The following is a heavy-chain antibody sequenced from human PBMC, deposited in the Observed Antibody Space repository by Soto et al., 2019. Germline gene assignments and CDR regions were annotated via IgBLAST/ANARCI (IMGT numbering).Heavy chain of an antibody. D-gene: IGHD4-17*01. CDR3: AKEHDYGDYEPEYFQH. CDR2: ISYDGSNK. V-gene: IGHV3-30*18. CDR1: GFTFSSYG. J-gene: IGHJ1*01. Sequence: GGSLRLSCAASGFTFSSYGMHWVRQAPGKGLEWVAVISYDGSNKYYADSVKGRFTISRDNSKNTLYLQMNSLRAEDTAVYYCAKEHDYGDYEPEYFQHWGQGTLVTVSS.